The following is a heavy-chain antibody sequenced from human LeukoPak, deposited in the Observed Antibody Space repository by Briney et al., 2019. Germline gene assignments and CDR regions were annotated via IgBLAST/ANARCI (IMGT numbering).Heavy chain of an antibody. CDR1: GGSISTSSYY. Sequence: SETLSFTCTGSGGSISTSSYYWRWIRQPPGKGLEWIGSMYSHGISYYNPSLNSRVTLSVDHSKNQLSPKLSSVTAADTAMYYCASRTRFGELRFDYWGQGTLVTVSS. V-gene: IGHV4-39*01. J-gene: IGHJ4*02. D-gene: IGHD3-10*01. CDR2: MYSHGIS. CDR3: ASRTRFGELRFDY.